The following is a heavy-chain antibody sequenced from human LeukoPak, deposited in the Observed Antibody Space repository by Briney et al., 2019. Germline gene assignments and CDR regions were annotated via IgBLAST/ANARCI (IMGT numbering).Heavy chain of an antibody. V-gene: IGHV3-73*01. J-gene: IGHJ4*02. CDR3: TNYDDSSDLWGY. D-gene: IGHD3-22*01. CDR1: GFTFSDSG. Sequence: GGSLRLSCAASGFTFSDSGMHWVRQAPGKGLEWVGRMRSKTQNYATAYAASVKGRFTISRDDSKNTAFLQMNSLKTEDTAVYYCTNYDDSSDLWGYWGQGTLVTVSS. CDR2: MRSKTQNYAT.